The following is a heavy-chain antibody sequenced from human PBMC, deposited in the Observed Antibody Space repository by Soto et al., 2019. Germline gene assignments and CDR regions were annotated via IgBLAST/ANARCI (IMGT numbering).Heavy chain of an antibody. Sequence: EVQLVESGGGLVQPGGSLRLSCAASGFTFSSFWMTWVRQAPGKGLEWVANVNVDGREEYYVDSVKGRFTISRDNAKNSLYVQMNSLRAEETAVYYCARAFYYDSSGHYYYYALDVWGQGTTVTVSS. CDR2: VNVDGREE. J-gene: IGHJ6*02. D-gene: IGHD3-22*01. CDR1: GFTFSSFW. CDR3: ARAFYYDSSGHYYYYALDV. V-gene: IGHV3-7*04.